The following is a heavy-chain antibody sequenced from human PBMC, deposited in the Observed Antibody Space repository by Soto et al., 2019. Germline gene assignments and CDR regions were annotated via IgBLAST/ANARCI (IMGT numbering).Heavy chain of an antibody. CDR3: ARDRPPGSLYGMDA. CDR2: ISTDSGYT. Sequence: QIQLVQSGGEVERPGASVTVSCEASGYIFTTYGLSWVRQTPAHGLEWMGWISTDSGYTHYSQLLQGRVTMTRDTSTNTAYMELRALTFDDTGSYYCARDRPPGSLYGMDAWGQGTAVTVSS. V-gene: IGHV1-18*01. CDR1: GYIFTTYG. J-gene: IGHJ6*02.